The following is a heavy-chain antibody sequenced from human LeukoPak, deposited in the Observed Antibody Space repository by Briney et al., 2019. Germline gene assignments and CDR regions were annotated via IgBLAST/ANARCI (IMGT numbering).Heavy chain of an antibody. CDR3: ARHDYGDYLIDY. J-gene: IGHJ4*02. CDR1: GGSISSYY. D-gene: IGHD4-17*01. CDR2: IYYSGST. V-gene: IGHV4-59*08. Sequence: TTSETLSLACTVSGGSISSYYWSWIRQPPGKGLEWIGYIYYSGSTNYNPSLKSRVTISVDTSKNQFSLKLSSVTAADTAVHYCARHDYGDYLIDYWGQGTLVTVSS.